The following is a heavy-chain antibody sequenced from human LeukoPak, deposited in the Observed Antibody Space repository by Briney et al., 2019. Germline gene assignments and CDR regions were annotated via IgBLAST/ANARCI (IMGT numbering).Heavy chain of an antibody. J-gene: IGHJ4*02. V-gene: IGHV4-4*02. CDR1: GGSISSSNW. CDR3: ARLPFNSGYEYFDY. Sequence: SETLSLTCAVSGGSISSSNWWSWVRQPPGKGLEWIGEIYHSGSTNYNPSLKSRVTISVDKFKNQFSLKLSSVTAADTAVYSCARLPFNSGYEYFDYWGQGTLVTVSS. D-gene: IGHD5-12*01. CDR2: IYHSGST.